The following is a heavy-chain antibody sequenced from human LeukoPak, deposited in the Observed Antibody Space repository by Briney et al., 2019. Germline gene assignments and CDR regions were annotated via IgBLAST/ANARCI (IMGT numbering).Heavy chain of an antibody. CDR3: AKDNPQSTVLEH. D-gene: IGHD4-17*01. CDR2: ISYDGTNK. V-gene: IGHV3-33*06. Sequence: GMSLTLSCAASGFTVSNYGMHWVRQAPGKGLEWVACISYDGTNKYYADSVKSRFTISRDNSKNTLFVQMNSLRVEDTAVYYCAKDNPQSTVLEHWGQGTLLTVSS. CDR1: GFTVSNYG. J-gene: IGHJ4*02.